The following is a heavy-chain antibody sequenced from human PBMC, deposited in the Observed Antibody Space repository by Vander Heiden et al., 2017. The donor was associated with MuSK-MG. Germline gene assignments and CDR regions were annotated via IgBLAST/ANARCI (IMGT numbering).Heavy chain of an antibody. Sequence: SYAMHWVRQAPGKGLEWVAVISYDGSNKYYADSVKGRFTISRDNSKNTLFMQMNSLGAEDTAVYFCAVGSRRTLIVVPIDYWGQGTLVTVYS. CDR2: ISYDGSNK. J-gene: IGHJ4*02. V-gene: IGHV3-30*04. CDR1: SYA. D-gene: IGHD3-22*01. CDR3: AVGSRRTLIVVPIDY.